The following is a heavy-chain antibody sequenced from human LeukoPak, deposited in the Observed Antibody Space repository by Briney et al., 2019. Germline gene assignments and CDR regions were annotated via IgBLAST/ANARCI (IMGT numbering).Heavy chain of an antibody. V-gene: IGHV1-2*02. D-gene: IGHD3-10*01. CDR2: INPNSGGT. CDR1: GYTFTGYY. J-gene: IGHJ6*03. Sequence: ASVKVSCKASGYTFTGYYMHWVRQAPGQGLEWMGWINPNSGGTNYAQKFQGRVTMTRDTSISTAYMELSRLRSDDTAVYYCARVKYYYGSGSLLNYYYYYYMDVWGKGTTVTISS. CDR3: ARVKYYYGSGSLLNYYYYYYMDV.